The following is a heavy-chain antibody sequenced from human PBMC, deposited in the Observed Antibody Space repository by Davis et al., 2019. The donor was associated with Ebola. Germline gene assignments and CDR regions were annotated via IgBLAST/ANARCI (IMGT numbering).Heavy chain of an antibody. CDR3: ARDHTDGYNDI. CDR1: GFTFSDYY. V-gene: IGHV3-11*01. J-gene: IGHJ3*02. CDR2: ISSSGSSI. Sequence: PGGSLRLSCAASGFTFSDYYMSWIRQAPGKGLEWVSYISSSGSSIYYADSVKGRFTISRDSAKNSLYLQMNSLRAEDTAVYYCARDHTDGYNDIWGQGTMVTVSS. D-gene: IGHD5-24*01.